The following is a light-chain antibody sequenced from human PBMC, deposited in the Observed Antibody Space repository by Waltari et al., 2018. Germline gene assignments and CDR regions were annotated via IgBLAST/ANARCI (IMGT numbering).Light chain of an antibody. CDR2: KSF. CDR1: QSISNW. CDR3: QQYNISPYT. J-gene: IGKJ2*01. V-gene: IGKV1-5*03. Sequence: DIQMTQSPSTLSASVGDRVTLTCRPSQSISNWLAWYQQKPGKAPKVLIYKSFSLQSGVPSRFSGSGSETEFTLTISSLQPDDFATYYCQQYNISPYTFGQGTTLEI.